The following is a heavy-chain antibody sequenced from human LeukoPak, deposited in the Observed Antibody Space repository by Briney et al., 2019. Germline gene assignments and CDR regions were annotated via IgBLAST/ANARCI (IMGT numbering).Heavy chain of an antibody. J-gene: IGHJ4*02. V-gene: IGHV4-4*07. CDR3: ARDPDGYSYGFDY. CDR1: GGSISSYY. Sequence: PSETLSLTCIVSGGSISSYYWSWIRQPAGKGLEWIGRIYSSGSTDYNPSLKSRVTMSVDTSENQFSLKLSSVTAADTAVYYCARDPDGYSYGFDYWGQGTLVTVSS. D-gene: IGHD5-18*01. CDR2: IYSSGST.